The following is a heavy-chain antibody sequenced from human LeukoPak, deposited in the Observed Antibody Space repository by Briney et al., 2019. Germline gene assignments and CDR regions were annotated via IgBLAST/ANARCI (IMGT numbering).Heavy chain of an antibody. CDR3: ARDGAAAGTNYYYGMDV. V-gene: IGHV4-30-4*01. CDR1: GGSISSADYY. Sequence: SQTLSLTCIVSGGSISSADYYWSWIRQPPRKGLEWIGYIYYSGSTYYNPSLKSRVTISVDTSKNQFSLKLSSVTAADTAVYYCARDGAAAGTNYYYGMDVWGQGTTVTVSS. CDR2: IYYSGST. J-gene: IGHJ6*02. D-gene: IGHD6-13*01.